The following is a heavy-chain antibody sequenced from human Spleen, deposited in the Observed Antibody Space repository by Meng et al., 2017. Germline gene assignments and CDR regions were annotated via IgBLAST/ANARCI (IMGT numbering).Heavy chain of an antibody. CDR1: CVSNSSDNY. CDR2: IHTSGST. D-gene: IGHD3-3*01. V-gene: IGHV4-4*02. Sequence: VHLPHPGPGLMKPSGTMSRAFAVSCVSNSSDNYWGWVRQPPGKGLEWIGEIHTSGSTNYTPSLKSRVTISVDKSKDQFSLELNSVTAADTAVYFCARGGLTSSDWGQGTLVTVSS. J-gene: IGHJ4*02. CDR3: ARGGLTSSD.